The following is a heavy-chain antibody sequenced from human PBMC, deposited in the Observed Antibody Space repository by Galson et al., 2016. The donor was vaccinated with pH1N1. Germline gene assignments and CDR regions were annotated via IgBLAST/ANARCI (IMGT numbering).Heavy chain of an antibody. CDR1: GFTFSRHA. CDR2: ISYDGSNT. V-gene: IGHV3-30*04. Sequence: SLRLSCAASGFTFSRHAMHWVRQAPGKGLEWVAVISYDGSNTYYVDSVKGRVIISRDYSKNSLYLQMNSLRAEDTAMYYCVKAVGRAEAHWGQGTLVTVSS. D-gene: IGHD1-26*01. CDR3: VKAVGRAEAH. J-gene: IGHJ4*02.